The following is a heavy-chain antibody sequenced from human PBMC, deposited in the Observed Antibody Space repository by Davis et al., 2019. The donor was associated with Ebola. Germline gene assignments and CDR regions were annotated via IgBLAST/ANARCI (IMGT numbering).Heavy chain of an antibody. Sequence: PGGSLRLSCAASGFTFSSYEMNWVRQAPGKGLEWVSYISSSSSYIYYADSVKGRFTISRDNAKNSLYLQMNSLRAEDTAVYYCARVKQWLVAAGWFDPWGQGTLVTVSS. V-gene: IGHV3-21*05. J-gene: IGHJ5*02. CDR1: GFTFSSYE. CDR2: ISSSSSYI. CDR3: ARVKQWLVAAGWFDP. D-gene: IGHD6-19*01.